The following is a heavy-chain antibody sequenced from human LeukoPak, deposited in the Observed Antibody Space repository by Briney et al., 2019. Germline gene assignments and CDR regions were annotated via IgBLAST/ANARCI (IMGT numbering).Heavy chain of an antibody. V-gene: IGHV4-38-2*01. CDR3: ARQFRGMTTVIADFDY. D-gene: IGHD4-17*01. Sequence: SETLSLTCAVSGFSISSGCYWGWIRQPPGKGLEWIGSIHHSGKTYYNPSLNSRVTMSLDTSKNQFSLKMSSVTAADTAVYYCARQFRGMTTVIADFDYWGQGTLVTVSS. CDR2: IHHSGKT. CDR1: GFSISSGCY. J-gene: IGHJ4*02.